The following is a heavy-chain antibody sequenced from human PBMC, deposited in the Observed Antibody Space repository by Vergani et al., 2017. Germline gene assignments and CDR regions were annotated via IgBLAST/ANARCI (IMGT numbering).Heavy chain of an antibody. CDR2: IYYSGST. J-gene: IGHJ6*02. CDR1: GGSISSYY. V-gene: IGHV4-59*01. Sequence: QVQLQESGPGLVKPSETLSLTCTVSGGSISSYYWSWIRQPPGKGLEWIGYIYYSGSTNYNPSLKSRVTISADTSKNQFSLKLSSVTAADTAVYYCARARGYCSGGSCYSYYYYGMDVWGQGTTVTVSS. CDR3: ARARGYCSGGSCYSYYYYGMDV. D-gene: IGHD2-15*01.